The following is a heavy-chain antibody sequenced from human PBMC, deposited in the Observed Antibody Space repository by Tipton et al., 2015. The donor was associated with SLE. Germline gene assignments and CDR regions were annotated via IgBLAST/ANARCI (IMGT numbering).Heavy chain of an antibody. J-gene: IGHJ4*02. CDR1: GFTFSSYA. Sequence: SLRLSCAASGFTFSSYAMHWVRQAPGKGLEWVAVISYDGSNKYYADSVKGRFTISRDNSKNTLYLQMNSLRAEDTAVYYCAKGGKRSYGDHGYYFDYWGQGTLVTVSS. CDR2: ISYDGSNK. V-gene: IGHV3-30-3*01. CDR3: AKGGKRSYGDHGYYFDY. D-gene: IGHD4-17*01.